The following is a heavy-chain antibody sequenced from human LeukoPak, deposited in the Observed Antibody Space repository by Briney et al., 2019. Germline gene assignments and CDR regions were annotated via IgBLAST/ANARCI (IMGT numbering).Heavy chain of an antibody. Sequence: SETLSLTCAVYGGSFSGYYWSWIRQPPGKGLEWIGEINHSGSTNYNPSLKSRVTISVDTSKNQFSLKLSSVTAADTAVYYCARARGVFDFWSGYYRFNWFDPWGQEPWSPSPQ. V-gene: IGHV4-34*01. CDR3: ARARGVFDFWSGYYRFNWFDP. D-gene: IGHD3-3*01. CDR2: INHSGST. CDR1: GGSFSGYY. J-gene: IGHJ5*02.